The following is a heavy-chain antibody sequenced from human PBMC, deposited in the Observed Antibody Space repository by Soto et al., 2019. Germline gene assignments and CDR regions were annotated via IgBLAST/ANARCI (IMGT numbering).Heavy chain of an antibody. CDR3: DTAVYYSTRTAGNYFYGLDV. CDR2: MYNTGST. CDR1: GGSISSYY. J-gene: IGHJ6*02. D-gene: IGHD3-10*01. Sequence: SETLSLTCTVSGGSISSYYWSWIRQPPGKGLEWIGYMYNTGSTIYNPSLKSRVTISVDTSKNQFSLKLNSVYLQMNSLRVEDTAVYYSTRTAGNYFYGLDVGGQGTTVTVS. V-gene: IGHV4-59*01.